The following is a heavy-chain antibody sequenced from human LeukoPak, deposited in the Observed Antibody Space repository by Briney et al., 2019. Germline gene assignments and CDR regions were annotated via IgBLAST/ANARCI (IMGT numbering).Heavy chain of an antibody. D-gene: IGHD3-16*01. CDR2: ISSSSSYI. CDR3: ARAFSETDFDY. V-gene: IGHV3-21*01. Sequence: PGGSLRLSCAASGFTFSSYSMNWVRQAPGKGLEWVSSISSSSSYIYCADSVKGRFTISRDNAKNSLYLQMNSRRAEDTAVYYCARAFSETDFDYWGQGTLVTVSS. CDR1: GFTFSSYS. J-gene: IGHJ4*02.